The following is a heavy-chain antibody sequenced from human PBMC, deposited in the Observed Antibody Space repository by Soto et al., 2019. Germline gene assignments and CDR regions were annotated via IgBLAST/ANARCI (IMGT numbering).Heavy chain of an antibody. CDR2: ISGSGSST. Sequence: GGSLRLSCAASGFTFSSYTMSWVRQAPGKGLEWVSTISGSGSSTYSADSVKGRFTISRDNSKNTLYLQMNSLKPEDTGVYHCAPGGGEWELDAFDTWGQGTKVTVSS. CDR1: GFTFSSYT. V-gene: IGHV3-23*01. D-gene: IGHD3-16*01. J-gene: IGHJ3*02. CDR3: APGGGEWELDAFDT.